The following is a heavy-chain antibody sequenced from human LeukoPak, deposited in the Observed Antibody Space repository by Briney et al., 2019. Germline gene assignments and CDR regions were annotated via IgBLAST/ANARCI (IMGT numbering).Heavy chain of an antibody. V-gene: IGHV4-39*02. J-gene: IGHJ4*02. D-gene: IGHD6-13*01. CDR3: ARAFGYSSSWYFDY. CDR1: GASISGSGYY. Sequence: PSETLSLTCTVSGASISGSGYYWGWIRQPPGKGLEWIGSIYSSGSTYYNASLQSRVTISIETSKNQISLRLNSVTAADTAVYYCARAFGYSSSWYFDYWGQGTLVTVSS. CDR2: IYSSGST.